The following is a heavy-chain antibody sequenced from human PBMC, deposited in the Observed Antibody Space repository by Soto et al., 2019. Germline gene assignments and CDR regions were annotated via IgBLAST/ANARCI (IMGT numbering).Heavy chain of an antibody. CDR3: AKRNSEYSYDSIEY. V-gene: IGHV3-23*01. CDR1: GFTFSSYA. D-gene: IGHD5-18*01. CDR2: ISGSGGST. J-gene: IGHJ4*02. Sequence: GGSLRLSCAASGFTFSSYAMSWVRQAPGKGLEWVSDISGSGGSTYYADSVKGRFTISRDTSKNTLYLQMNSLRAEDTAVYYCAKRNSEYSYDSIEYWGQGTLVTVSS.